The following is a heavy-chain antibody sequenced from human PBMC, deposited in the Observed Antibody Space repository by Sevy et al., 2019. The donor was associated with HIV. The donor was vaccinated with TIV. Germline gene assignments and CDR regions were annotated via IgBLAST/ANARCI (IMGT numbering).Heavy chain of an antibody. J-gene: IGHJ4*02. CDR2: MNPNTGNT. Sequence: ASMKVSCKASEYTFTTYDINWVRQAPGQGLEWMGWMNPNTGNTGYAQKFQGRVTMTRDTSTSTAYMELSSLTSEDTAMYYCARNRAHDYWGQGTLVTVSS. CDR1: EYTFTTYD. CDR3: ARNRAHDY. V-gene: IGHV1-8*01.